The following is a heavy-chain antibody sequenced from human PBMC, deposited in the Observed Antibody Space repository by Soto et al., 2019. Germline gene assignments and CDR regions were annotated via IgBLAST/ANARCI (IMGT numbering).Heavy chain of an antibody. V-gene: IGHV1-18*04. CDR2: VSPYNGDT. CDR3: AREVGHMDV. Sequence: QVQLVQSGTEVKKPGASVKVSCKADGYTFTTYGINWVRQAPGQGLEWMGWVSPYNGDTNYAQKAQGRVTMTTDTSTRTAYMELRSLRSDDTAVYYCAREVGHMDVWGQGTTVTVSS. CDR1: GYTFTTYG. D-gene: IGHD1-26*01. J-gene: IGHJ6*02.